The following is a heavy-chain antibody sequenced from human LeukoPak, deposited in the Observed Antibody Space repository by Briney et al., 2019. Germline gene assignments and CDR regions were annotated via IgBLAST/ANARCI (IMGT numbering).Heavy chain of an antibody. J-gene: IGHJ6*03. CDR1: GYTFTSYG. CDR3: ARGQGVINFYYYYYMDV. D-gene: IGHD3-10*01. CDR2: MNPNSGNT. Sequence: ASVKVSCKASGYTFTSYGISWVRQATGQGLEWMGWMNPNSGNTGYAQKFQGRVTMARNTSISTAYMELSSLRSEDTAVYYCARGQGVINFYYYYYMDVWGKGTTVTVSS. V-gene: IGHV1-8*02.